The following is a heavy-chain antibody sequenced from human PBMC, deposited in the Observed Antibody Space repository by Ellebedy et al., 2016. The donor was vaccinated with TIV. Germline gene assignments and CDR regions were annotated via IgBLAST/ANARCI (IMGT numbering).Heavy chain of an antibody. CDR3: ARVPTMVRGDV. V-gene: IGHV3-11*01. Sequence: GESLKISCAASGFTFSDYYMSWIRQAPGKGLEWVSYISSSGTTIYYADSVKGRFTISRDNAKNSLYLQMNSLRAEDTAVYYCARVPTMVRGDVWGQGTTATVSS. D-gene: IGHD3-10*01. J-gene: IGHJ6*02. CDR1: GFTFSDYY. CDR2: ISSSGTTI.